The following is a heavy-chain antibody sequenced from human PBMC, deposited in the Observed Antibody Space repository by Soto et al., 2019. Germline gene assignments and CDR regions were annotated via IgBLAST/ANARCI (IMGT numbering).Heavy chain of an antibody. V-gene: IGHV3-23*01. D-gene: IGHD5-12*01. Sequence: PGGSLRLSCAASGFTFSNYAMIWVRQAPGKGLEWVSLIRGGGGPTNYADSVKGRFTVSRDNSNNMLFLQMSSLRADDTAVYYCVKDFRVGYDWTHDWGQGTLVTVSS. J-gene: IGHJ4*02. CDR3: VKDFRVGYDWTHD. CDR2: IRGGGGPT. CDR1: GFTFSNYA.